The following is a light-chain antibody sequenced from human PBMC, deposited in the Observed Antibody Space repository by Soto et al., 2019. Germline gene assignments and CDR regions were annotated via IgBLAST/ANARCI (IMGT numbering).Light chain of an antibody. CDR3: RQYENWPRT. CDR1: QNIHIN. J-gene: IGKJ2*01. Sequence: VMTQSPATLSVSPGDTATLSCRSSQNIHINLAWYQQKPGQAPTLLIYGVFARAPGVPARFCGTGSWTEFTLTIRNLQPEDFGVYYCRQYENWPRTFGQGTK. CDR2: GVF. V-gene: IGKV3-15*01.